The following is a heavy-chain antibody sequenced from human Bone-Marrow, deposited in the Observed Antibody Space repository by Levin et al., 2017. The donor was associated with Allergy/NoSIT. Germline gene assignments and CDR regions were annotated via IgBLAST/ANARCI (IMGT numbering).Heavy chain of an antibody. D-gene: IGHD4-23*01. J-gene: IGHJ6*03. V-gene: IGHV4-59*01. Sequence: SETLSLTCTVSGGSISSYYWTWIRQAPEKRLEWIGYIYYNGKSNYNPSLKTRVSISIDTSKHLFSLSLSSVTAADSAIYYCARAIPSGGNSYYYYYMDVWGKGITVTVSS. CDR1: GGSISSYY. CDR2: IYYNGKS. CDR3: ARAIPSGGNSYYYYYMDV.